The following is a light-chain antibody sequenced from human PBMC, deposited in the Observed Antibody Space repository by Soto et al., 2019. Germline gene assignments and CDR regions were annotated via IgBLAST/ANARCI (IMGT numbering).Light chain of an antibody. V-gene: IGKV1-27*01. CDR2: AAS. CDR1: QGISSY. J-gene: IGKJ4*01. CDR3: QRYDSAASLT. Sequence: DIQMTQSPSSLTASVGDRVTVTCRASQGISSYLAWYQQKPGKVPKLLIYAASTLQPGVPSRFSGSVSGTDFTLTISSLQPEDVATYYCQRYDSAASLTFSRGIKVEMK.